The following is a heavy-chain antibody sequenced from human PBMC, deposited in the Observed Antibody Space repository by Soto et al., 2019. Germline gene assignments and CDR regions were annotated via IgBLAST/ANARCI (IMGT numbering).Heavy chain of an antibody. CDR1: GGSFSGYY. J-gene: IGHJ6*02. CDR3: ARGRYYGSGSPRNNYYYYYGMDV. Sequence: PSETLSLTCAVYGGSFSGYYWSWIRQPPGKGLEWIGEINHSGSTNYNPSLKSRVTISVDTSKNQFSLKLSSVTAADTAVYYCARGRYYGSGSPRNNYYYYYGMDVWGQGTTVTVSS. CDR2: INHSGST. V-gene: IGHV4-34*01. D-gene: IGHD3-10*01.